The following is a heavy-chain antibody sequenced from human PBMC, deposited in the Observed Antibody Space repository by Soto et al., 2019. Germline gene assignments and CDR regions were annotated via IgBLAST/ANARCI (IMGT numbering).Heavy chain of an antibody. CDR3: AREDTTYYFDN. V-gene: IGHV3-30-3*01. CDR2: ISYDGVNK. Sequence: LLLSCSPSGFTFSSYTIHWVRQAPGKGLEWVAAISYDGVNKYYADSVKGRFTISRDNSKNTLHLQMNSLRDEDTAVYYCAREDTTYYFDNWGQGTLVTVSS. D-gene: IGHD2-2*01. CDR1: GFTFSSYT. J-gene: IGHJ4*02.